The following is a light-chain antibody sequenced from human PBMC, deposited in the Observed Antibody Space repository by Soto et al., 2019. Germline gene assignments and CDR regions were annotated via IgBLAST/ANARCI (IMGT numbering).Light chain of an antibody. CDR3: MQATQFPPYT. J-gene: IGKJ2*01. Sequence: DIVMTQTPLSSPVTLGQPASISCRSSQSLVHSYGNTYLSWLQQRPGQPPRLLIYQISNRFSGVPDRFSGSGAGTDFTLKISRVEAEDVGVYYCMQATQFPPYTFGQGTKLEIK. V-gene: IGKV2-24*01. CDR2: QIS. CDR1: QSLVHSYGNTY.